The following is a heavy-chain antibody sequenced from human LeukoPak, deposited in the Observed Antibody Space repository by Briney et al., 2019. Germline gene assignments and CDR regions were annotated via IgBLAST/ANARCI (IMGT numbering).Heavy chain of an antibody. D-gene: IGHD6-19*01. CDR2: ISGSGGST. J-gene: IGHJ4*02. V-gene: IGHV3-23*01. CDR3: AKDLEGSGWYQGYFGY. Sequence: GGSLRLSCAASGFTFSSYAMSWVRQAPGKGLEWVSAISGSGGSTYYADSVKGRFTISRDNSKNTLYLQMNSLRAEDTAVYYCAKDLEGSGWYQGYFGYWGQGTLVTVSS. CDR1: GFTFSSYA.